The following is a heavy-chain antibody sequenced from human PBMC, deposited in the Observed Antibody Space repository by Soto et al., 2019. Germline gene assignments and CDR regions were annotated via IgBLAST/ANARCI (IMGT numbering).Heavy chain of an antibody. CDR3: AKDPYSSSSENNWFDP. D-gene: IGHD6-6*01. V-gene: IGHV3-23*01. CDR1: GCTFSVYS. J-gene: IGHJ5*02. Sequence: PWGSLRLSCAASGCTFSVYSRSWVRQAPVKGLEWVSAISGSGGSTYYADSVKGRFTISRDNSKNTLYLQMNSLRAEDTAVYYCAKDPYSSSSENNWFDPWGQGTLVTVSS. CDR2: ISGSGGST.